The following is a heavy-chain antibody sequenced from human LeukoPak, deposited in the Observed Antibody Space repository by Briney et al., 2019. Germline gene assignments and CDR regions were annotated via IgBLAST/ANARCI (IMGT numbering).Heavy chain of an antibody. D-gene: IGHD3-16*01. Sequence: SETLSLTCTVSGGSISSYYWGWIRQPPGKGLEWIGYISYTGSTNYNPSLKGRVTISVDTSKNQFSLKLSSVTAADTAVYYCARGAWGHSDCWGQGSLVTVSS. CDR2: ISYTGST. CDR1: GGSISSYY. CDR3: ARGAWGHSDC. V-gene: IGHV4-59*01. J-gene: IGHJ4*02.